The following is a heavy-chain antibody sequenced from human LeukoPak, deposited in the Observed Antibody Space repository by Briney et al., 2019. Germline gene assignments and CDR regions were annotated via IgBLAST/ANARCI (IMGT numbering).Heavy chain of an antibody. CDR3: ARDGSARSLGN. D-gene: IGHD6-6*01. J-gene: IGHJ4*02. V-gene: IGHV3-53*01. CDR1: GFTVGSNY. CDR2: IDNGGST. Sequence: HPGGSLRLSCAASGFTVGSNYMSWVRQAPGKGLEWVSVIDNGGSTYYADSVKGRFTISRDNSKNTVYLQMNSLRAEDTAVYYCARDGSARSLGNWGQGTLVSVSS.